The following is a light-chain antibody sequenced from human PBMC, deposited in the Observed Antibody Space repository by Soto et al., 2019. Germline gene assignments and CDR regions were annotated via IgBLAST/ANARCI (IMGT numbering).Light chain of an antibody. Sequence: ALTQSPGTLSSSPGERATLSCRASQSVSSNYLAWYQQKPGQAPRLLIYGASSRATGIPDRFSGSGSGTDFTLTIDRLESEEFAVYFCQQYGDLPWTFGQGTKVDIK. CDR3: QQYGDLPWT. CDR2: GAS. V-gene: IGKV3-20*01. CDR1: QSVSSNY. J-gene: IGKJ1*01.